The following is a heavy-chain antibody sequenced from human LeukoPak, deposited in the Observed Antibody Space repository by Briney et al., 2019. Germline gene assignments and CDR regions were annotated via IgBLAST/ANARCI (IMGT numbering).Heavy chain of an antibody. Sequence: GGSLRLSCAASGFTFTNHPMHWVRQASGKRLEYVSAISPSGDRTWYADSVKGRFTISRDNAKNSLYLQMNSLRAEDMALYYCAKGGYGNWFDPWGQGTLVTVSS. CDR3: AKGGYGNWFDP. V-gene: IGHV3-64*02. J-gene: IGHJ5*02. D-gene: IGHD3-22*01. CDR2: ISPSGDRT. CDR1: GFTFTNHP.